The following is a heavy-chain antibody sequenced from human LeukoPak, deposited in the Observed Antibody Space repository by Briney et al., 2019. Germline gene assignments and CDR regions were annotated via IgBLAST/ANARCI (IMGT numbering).Heavy chain of an antibody. CDR1: GFSFSTYA. CDR2: ITGTGSTT. Sequence: GGSLRLSFSASGFSFSTYAMSWVRQSPGKGLNGVSRITGTGSTTQYAESVKGRFTIYRDNSRNTLYLQMNSLRVEDTAVYYCASQPNWNDLGRFDPWGQGTLVTVSS. CDR3: ASQPNWNDLGRFDP. D-gene: IGHD1-1*01. J-gene: IGHJ5*02. V-gene: IGHV3-23*01.